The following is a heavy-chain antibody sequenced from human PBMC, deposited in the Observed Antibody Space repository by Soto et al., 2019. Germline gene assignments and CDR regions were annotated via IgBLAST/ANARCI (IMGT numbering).Heavy chain of an antibody. J-gene: IGHJ4*02. Sequence: QLQLQESGPGLVKPSETLSLTCTVSGGSIISSSYYWGWIRQPPGRGLEWIGTVYYSGSTYYSPSLEGRVTISVDTSKSQFSLRLSSVTAADTAVYYCARHSRAFGDFFSDYWGQGTLVTVSS. CDR2: VYYSGST. CDR1: GGSIISSSYY. V-gene: IGHV4-39*01. CDR3: ARHSRAFGDFFSDY. D-gene: IGHD2-21*02.